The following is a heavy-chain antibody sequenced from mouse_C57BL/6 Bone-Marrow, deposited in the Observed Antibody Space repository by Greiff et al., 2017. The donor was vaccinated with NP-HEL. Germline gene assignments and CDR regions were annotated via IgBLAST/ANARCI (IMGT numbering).Heavy chain of an antibody. CDR1: GFTFSSYG. CDR2: ISSGGSYT. D-gene: IGHD2-1*01. CDR3: ARLGNYPWFAY. V-gene: IGHV5-6*01. J-gene: IGHJ3*01. Sequence: EVMLVESGGDLVKPGGSLKLSCAASGFTFSSYGMSWVRQTPDKRLEWVATISSGGSYTYYPDSVKGRFTISRDNAKNTLYLQMGSLKSEDTAMYYCARLGNYPWFAYWGQGTLVTVSA.